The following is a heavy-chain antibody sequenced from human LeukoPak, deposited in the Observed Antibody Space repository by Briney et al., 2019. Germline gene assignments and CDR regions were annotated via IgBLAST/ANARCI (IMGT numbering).Heavy chain of an antibody. J-gene: IGHJ4*02. V-gene: IGHV3-7*01. Sequence: GGSLRLSCAAPGFTFRSYWMSWGPQAPEKGRAWVANINQGGRDTQYVGSLKGRFTIPRDNPKNSLSLRLDSLTAEDTAVYYCARDRDDGGFEYWGQGTLVTVSS. CDR1: GFTFRSYW. CDR3: ARDRDDGGFEY. D-gene: IGHD4-23*01. CDR2: INQGGRDT.